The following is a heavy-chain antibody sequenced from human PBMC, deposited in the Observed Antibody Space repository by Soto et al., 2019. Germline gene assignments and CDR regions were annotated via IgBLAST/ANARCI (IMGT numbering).Heavy chain of an antibody. Sequence: GGSLRLSCAASGFTFSSYSMNWVRQAPGKGLEWVSSISSSSYIYYADSVKGRFTISRDNAKNSLYLQMNSLRAEDTAVYYCARVVVPAAKRSPWFDPWGQGTLVTVSS. CDR2: ISSSSYI. CDR1: GFTFSSYS. CDR3: ARVVVPAAKRSPWFDP. J-gene: IGHJ5*02. D-gene: IGHD2-2*01. V-gene: IGHV3-21*01.